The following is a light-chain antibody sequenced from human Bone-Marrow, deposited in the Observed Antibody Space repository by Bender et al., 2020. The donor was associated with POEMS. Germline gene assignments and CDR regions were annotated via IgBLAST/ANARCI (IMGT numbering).Light chain of an antibody. CDR1: SSDVGGHNY. CDR2: EVN. CDR3: SSYAGSNNSV. V-gene: IGLV2-8*01. Sequence: QSALTQPPSASGSPGQSVTISCTGTSSDVGGHNYVSWYQQHPGKAPKLMIYEVNKRPSGVPYRFSASKSGNTAFLTVSGLQAEDEADYYCSSYAGSNNSVFGGGTKLTVL. J-gene: IGLJ3*02.